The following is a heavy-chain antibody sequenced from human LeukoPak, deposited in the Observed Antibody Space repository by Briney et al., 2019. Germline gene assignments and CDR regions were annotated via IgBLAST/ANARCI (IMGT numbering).Heavy chain of an antibody. CDR3: AKDISQWLRVPNFDY. CDR1: GFTFSSYW. CDR2: VDVHGQGT. J-gene: IGHJ4*02. Sequence: GGSLRLSCAASGFTFSSYWMHWVRQAPGKGPVWVSRVDVHGQGTAYADSVKGRFTISRDNAKNTLSLQMNSLRAEDTAVYYCAKDISQWLRVPNFDYWGQGTLVTVSS. D-gene: IGHD5-12*01. V-gene: IGHV3-74*01.